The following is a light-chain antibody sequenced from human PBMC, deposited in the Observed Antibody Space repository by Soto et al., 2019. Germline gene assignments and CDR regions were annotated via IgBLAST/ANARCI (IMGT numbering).Light chain of an antibody. Sequence: EILLTHSPSSLSASVGDRLIITCRASQSISSSLNWYQQTPGKAPKLLIFAASNLQSGVPSRFSGSGSGTDFTLTISSLQPEDFATYYCQQSYSTPHTFGQGTKVDIK. CDR1: QSISSS. J-gene: IGKJ1*01. CDR2: AAS. V-gene: IGKV1-39*01. CDR3: QQSYSTPHT.